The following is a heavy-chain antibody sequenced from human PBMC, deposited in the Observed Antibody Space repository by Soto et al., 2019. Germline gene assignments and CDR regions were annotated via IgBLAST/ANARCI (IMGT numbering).Heavy chain of an antibody. Sequence: QVQLQESGPGLVKPSETLSLTCTVSGGSISSYYWSWIRQPPGKGLEWIGYIYYSEGTNYNPALKGRVTISVDSSKNQFSLKLSFVTAADTSVYYWAREGLTGTIGLYDYYGKDVRGQGTTVTVSS. CDR2: IYYSEGT. V-gene: IGHV4-59*01. CDR1: GGSISSYY. D-gene: IGHD1-7*01. CDR3: AREGLTGTIGLYDYYGKDV. J-gene: IGHJ6*02.